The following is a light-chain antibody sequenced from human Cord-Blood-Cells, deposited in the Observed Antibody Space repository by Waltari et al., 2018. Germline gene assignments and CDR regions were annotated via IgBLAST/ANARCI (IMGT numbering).Light chain of an antibody. J-gene: IGLJ2*01. V-gene: IGLV1-47*01. CDR1: SSNIGSNY. CDR3: AAWDDSPV. Sequence: QSVLTQPPSASGTPGQRVTISCSGSSSNIGSNYVYWYQQLPGTAPKLLIYRNNQRPSGVPDRFSGSKSGTSASLAISGRRSEDEADYYCAAWDDSPVFGGGTKLTVL. CDR2: RNN.